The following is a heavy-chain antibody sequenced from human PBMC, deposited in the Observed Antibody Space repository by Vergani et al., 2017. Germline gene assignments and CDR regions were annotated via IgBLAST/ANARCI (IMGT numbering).Heavy chain of an antibody. V-gene: IGHV6-1*01. CDR1: GDSVSSNSAA. J-gene: IGHJ6*03. CDR2: TYYRSKWYN. Sequence: QVQLQQSGPGPVKPSQTLSLTCAISGDSVSSNSAAWNWIRKSPSRGLEWLGRTYYRSKWYNDSAVSVKSRITLNPDTSKNQYSLPLNSVTPEDTAVYYCARDVRSGWYYYYYMDVWGKGTTVTVSS. D-gene: IGHD6-19*01. CDR3: ARDVRSGWYYYYYMDV.